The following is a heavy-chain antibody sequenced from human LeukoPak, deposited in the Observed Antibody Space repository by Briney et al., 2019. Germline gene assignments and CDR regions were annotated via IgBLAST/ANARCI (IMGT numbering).Heavy chain of an antibody. Sequence: GGSLRLSCAASGFTFSTYWMSWVRRAPGKGLEWVANIKQDGSENYYVDSVKGRFTISRDNAKNSLYLQMNSLRVEDTAVYYCARGYFSSSGRGMDVWGQGTTVTVSS. CDR3: ARGYFSSSGRGMDV. CDR2: IKQDGSEN. J-gene: IGHJ6*02. CDR1: GFTFSTYW. D-gene: IGHD6-13*01. V-gene: IGHV3-7*01.